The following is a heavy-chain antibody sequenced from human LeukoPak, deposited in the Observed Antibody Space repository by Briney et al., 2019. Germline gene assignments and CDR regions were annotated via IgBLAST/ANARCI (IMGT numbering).Heavy chain of an antibody. Sequence: GGSLRLSCAASGFTFSNSAMSCVRQAPGKGLEWVSAISGRPSYADSVKGRFTISRDNSKNTLYLQVNSLRAEDTAVYYCAKALDYWYFDYWVQRTLVTVSS. CDR2: ISGRP. CDR1: GFTFSNSA. J-gene: IGHJ4*02. V-gene: IGHV3-23*01. D-gene: IGHD2/OR15-2a*01. CDR3: AKALDYWYFDY.